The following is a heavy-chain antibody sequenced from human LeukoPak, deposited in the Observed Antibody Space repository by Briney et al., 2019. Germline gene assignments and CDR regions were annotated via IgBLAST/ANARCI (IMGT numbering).Heavy chain of an antibody. J-gene: IGHJ4*02. Sequence: GGSLRLSCAASGFTFSSYSMNWVRQAPGKGLEWVSSISSSSSYIYYANSVKGRFTISRDNAKNSLYLQMNSLRAEDTAVYYCARSGGYDSSGYYTSYWGQGTLVTVSS. V-gene: IGHV3-21*01. CDR1: GFTFSSYS. CDR3: ARSGGYDSSGYYTSY. CDR2: ISSSSSYI. D-gene: IGHD3-22*01.